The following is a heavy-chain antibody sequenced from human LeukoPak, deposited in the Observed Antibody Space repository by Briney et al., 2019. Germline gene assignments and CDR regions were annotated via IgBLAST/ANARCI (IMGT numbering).Heavy chain of an antibody. CDR2: ISYDGSNK. Sequence: PGRSLRLSCAASGFTFSSYAMHWVRQAPGKGLEWVAVISYDGSNKYYADSVKGRFTISRDNAKNSLYLQMNSLRAEDTAVYYCASSAAAGTRFDYWGQGTLVTVSS. CDR1: GFTFSSYA. D-gene: IGHD6-13*01. J-gene: IGHJ4*02. V-gene: IGHV3-30*04. CDR3: ASSAAAGTRFDY.